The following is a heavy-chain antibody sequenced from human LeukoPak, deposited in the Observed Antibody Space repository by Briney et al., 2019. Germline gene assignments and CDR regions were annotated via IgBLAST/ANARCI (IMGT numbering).Heavy chain of an antibody. CDR1: GFTFSSYG. D-gene: IGHD3-9*01. V-gene: IGHV3-23*01. J-gene: IGHJ4*02. Sequence: PGGSLRLSCAASGFTFSSYGMSWVRQAPGKGLEWVSAISGSGGSTYYADSVKGRFTISRDNSKNTLYLQMNSLRAEDTAVYYCARQTFSNPYDILTGLVEEGDYFDYWGQGTLVTVSS. CDR3: ARQTFSNPYDILTGLVEEGDYFDY. CDR2: ISGSGGST.